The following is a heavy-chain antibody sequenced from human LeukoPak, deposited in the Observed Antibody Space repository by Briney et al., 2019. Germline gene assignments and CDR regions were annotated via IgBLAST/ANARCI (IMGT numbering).Heavy chain of an antibody. V-gene: IGHV3-15*01. CDR2: IKSKNIGGTT. CDR1: GFTFSSYE. CDR3: TTEVNDYDDYGGDYFDY. Sequence: GGSLRLSCSASGFTFSSYEMNWVRQAPGKGLEWVGRIKSKNIGGTTDYAAPVKGRFSISRDDSKNTLYLQMNSLKTEDTAVYYCTTEVNDYDDYGGDYFDYWGQGTLVTVSS. D-gene: IGHD4-17*01. J-gene: IGHJ4*02.